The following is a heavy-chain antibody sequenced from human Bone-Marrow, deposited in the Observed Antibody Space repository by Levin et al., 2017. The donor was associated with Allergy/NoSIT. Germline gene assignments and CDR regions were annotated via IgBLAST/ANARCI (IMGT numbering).Heavy chain of an antibody. CDR2: INADGSTT. Sequence: PGGSLRLSCAASGFSFSDYWMHWVRQAPGKGLVWVANINADGSTTNYTDSVRGRFTVSRDNAKNTVYLHLNSLRADDMAVYYCASDMRVQRNIDSWGQGTLVTVSS. CDR3: ASDMRVQRNIDS. CDR1: GFSFSDYW. V-gene: IGHV3-74*01. J-gene: IGHJ4*02. D-gene: IGHD6-25*01.